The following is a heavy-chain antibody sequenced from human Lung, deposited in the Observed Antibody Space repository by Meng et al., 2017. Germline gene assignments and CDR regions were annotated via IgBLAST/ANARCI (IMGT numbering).Heavy chain of an antibody. D-gene: IGHD3-3*01. CDR3: VRGGQDQAYYDFWSGPFDP. CDR1: GGSNSSRNW. Sequence: GSGPGLVKPSGPPSLAGSVFGGSNSSRNWWSLVRQSPGKGLEWIGEIYHSGRTNYNPSLESRVTISLDKSQNHFSLKVKSVTAADTAVYYCVRGGQDQAYYDFWSGPFDPWGQGTLVTVSS. CDR2: IYHSGRT. V-gene: IGHV4-4*02. J-gene: IGHJ5*02.